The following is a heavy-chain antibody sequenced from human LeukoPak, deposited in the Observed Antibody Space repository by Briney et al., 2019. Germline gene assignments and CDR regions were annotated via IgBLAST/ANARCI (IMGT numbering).Heavy chain of an antibody. J-gene: IGHJ5*02. Sequence: SETLSLTCAVYGGSFSGYYWSWIRQPPGKGLEWIGYIYYSGSTNYNPSLKSRVTISVDTSKNQFSLKLSSVTAADTAVYYCARDLTGGRNGNWFDPWGQGTLVTVSS. D-gene: IGHD1-14*01. CDR3: ARDLTGGRNGNWFDP. CDR1: GGSFSGYY. V-gene: IGHV4-59*01. CDR2: IYYSGST.